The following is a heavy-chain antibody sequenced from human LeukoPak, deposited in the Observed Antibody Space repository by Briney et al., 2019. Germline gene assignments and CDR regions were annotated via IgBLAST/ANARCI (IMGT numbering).Heavy chain of an antibody. CDR1: GFTFSDYG. CDR2: IRYDGSET. J-gene: IGHJ4*02. CDR3: AKEGSSYYPDY. V-gene: IGHV3-30*02. Sequence: PGGSLRLSCAASGFTFSDYGMHWVRQAPGKGLEWVVLIRYDGSETHYADSVKGRFTISRDNSRNTLYLQMNSLRTEDTAVYYCAKEGSSYYPDYWGQGTLVIVSS. D-gene: IGHD3-10*01.